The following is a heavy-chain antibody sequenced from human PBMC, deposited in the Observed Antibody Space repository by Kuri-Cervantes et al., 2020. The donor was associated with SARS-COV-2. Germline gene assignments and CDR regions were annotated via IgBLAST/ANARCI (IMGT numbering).Heavy chain of an antibody. CDR3: ARGGSSGWYYFDY. J-gene: IGHJ4*02. CDR1: RFTFSSYS. V-gene: IGHV3-21*01. D-gene: IGHD6-19*01. Sequence: ETLSLTCAASRFTFSSYSMNWVRQAPGKGLEWVSSISSSSSYIYYADSVKGRFTISRDNAKNSLYLQMNSLRAEDTAVYYCARGGSSGWYYFDYWGQGTLVTVSS. CDR2: ISSSSSYI.